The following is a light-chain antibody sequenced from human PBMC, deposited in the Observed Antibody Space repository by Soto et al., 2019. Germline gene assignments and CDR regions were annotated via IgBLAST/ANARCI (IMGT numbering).Light chain of an antibody. CDR2: DVN. CDR3: SSYSSSSTRLV. V-gene: IGLV2-14*03. CDR1: SSDVGGYNY. Sequence: SALTQPASVSGSPGQSITISCTGTSSDVGGYNYVSWYQHHPDKAPKLMIYDVNNRPSGVSNRFSGSKSGNTASLTISGLHAEDEAAYYCSSYSSSSTRLVFGGGTKLTVL. J-gene: IGLJ2*01.